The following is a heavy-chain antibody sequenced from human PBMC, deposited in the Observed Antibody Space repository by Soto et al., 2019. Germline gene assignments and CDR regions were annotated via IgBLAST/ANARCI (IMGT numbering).Heavy chain of an antibody. D-gene: IGHD3-3*01. CDR2: ISYDGSNK. Sequence: QVQLVESGGGVVQPGRSLRLSCAASGFTFSSYAMHWVRQAPGKGLEWVAVISYDGSNKYYADSVKGRFTISRDNSKNTLYLQMNSLRAEDTAVYYCARETYYDFWSGPYYGMDVWGQGTTVPVSS. V-gene: IGHV3-30-3*01. CDR3: ARETYYDFWSGPYYGMDV. CDR1: GFTFSSYA. J-gene: IGHJ6*02.